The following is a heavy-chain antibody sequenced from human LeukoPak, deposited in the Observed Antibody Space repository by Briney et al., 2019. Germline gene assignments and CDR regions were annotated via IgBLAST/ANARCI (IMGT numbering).Heavy chain of an antibody. J-gene: IGHJ6*04. D-gene: IGHD2-2*01. Sequence: SETQSLTRTVSGGSLSSSGYFWGWVRQPPGKGLEWIGTISYSGNTYYKASLKSRVTISADTSKNQFSLSLSSVTAADTAVYYCARASHYAMDVWGKGTTVTVSP. CDR1: GGSLSSSGYF. V-gene: IGHV4-39*07. CDR2: ISYSGNT. CDR3: ARASHYAMDV.